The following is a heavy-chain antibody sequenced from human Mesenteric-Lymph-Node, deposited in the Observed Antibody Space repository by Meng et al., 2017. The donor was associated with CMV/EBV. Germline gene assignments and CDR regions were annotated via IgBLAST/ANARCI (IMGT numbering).Heavy chain of an antibody. Sequence: GESLKISCAASGFTFRRYWMSWVRQTPEKGLEWVANIKEDGSQTYYVDSVKGRFIISRDNAKTSVYLQMNSLRAEDTAVYHCVKYLNRAMDVWGQGTTVTVSS. V-gene: IGHV3-7*01. D-gene: IGHD6-6*01. CDR3: VKYLNRAMDV. CDR2: IKEDGSQT. CDR1: GFTFRRYW. J-gene: IGHJ6*02.